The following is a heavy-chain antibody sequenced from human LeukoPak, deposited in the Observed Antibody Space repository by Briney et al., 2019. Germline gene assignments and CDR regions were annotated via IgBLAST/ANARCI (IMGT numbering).Heavy chain of an antibody. V-gene: IGHV3-7*01. Sequence: HAGGSLRLSCAASGFTFSSYWMSWVRQAPGKGLEWVANIKQDGSEKYYVDSVKGRFTISRDNAKNSLYLQMNSLRAEDTAVYYCARERGYCSGGSCYSKYYYYYYMDVWGKGTTVTVSS. CDR3: ARERGYCSGGSCYSKYYYYYYMDV. CDR1: GFTFSSYW. D-gene: IGHD2-15*01. CDR2: IKQDGSEK. J-gene: IGHJ6*03.